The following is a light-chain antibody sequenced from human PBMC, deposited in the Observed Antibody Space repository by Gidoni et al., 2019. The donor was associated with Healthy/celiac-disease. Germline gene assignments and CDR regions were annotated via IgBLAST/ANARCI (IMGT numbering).Light chain of an antibody. CDR3: QQYYSTPPT. J-gene: IGKJ1*01. CDR2: WAS. CDR1: QSVLSSSNNKNY. Sequence: DIVMTQSPDSLAVSLGERATINCKSSQSVLSSSNNKNYLAWYQQKPGQPPKLLIYWASTRESGVPDRFSGSGSGTDFTLTISSRQSEDVAVYYCQQYYSTPPTFGQGTKVEIK. V-gene: IGKV4-1*01.